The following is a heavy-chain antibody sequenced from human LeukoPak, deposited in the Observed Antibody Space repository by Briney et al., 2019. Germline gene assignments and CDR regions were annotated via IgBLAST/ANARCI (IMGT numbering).Heavy chain of an antibody. CDR2: IRYDGSNK. CDR3: AKDVLMTTITPGWFDP. V-gene: IGHV3-30*02. D-gene: IGHD4-11*01. J-gene: IGHJ5*02. CDR1: GFTFSSYG. Sequence: PGGSLRLSCTASGFTFSSYGMYWVRQAPGKGLEWVAFIRYDGSNKYYADSVKGRFTISRDNSKNTLYLQMNSLRAEDTAVYYCAKDVLMTTITPGWFDPWGQGTLVTVSS.